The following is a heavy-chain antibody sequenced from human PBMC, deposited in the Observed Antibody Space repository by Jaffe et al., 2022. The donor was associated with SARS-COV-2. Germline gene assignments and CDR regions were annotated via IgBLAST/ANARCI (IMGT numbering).Heavy chain of an antibody. Sequence: EVQLVESGGGLVQPGGSLRLSCAASGFTFSSYWMHWVRQAPGKGLVWVSRINSDGSSTSYADSVKGRFTISRDNAKNTLYLQMNSLRAEDTAVYYCAREAIDSSGWHLKKYFQHWGQGTLVTVSS. CDR1: GFTFSSYW. CDR2: INSDGSST. V-gene: IGHV3-74*01. J-gene: IGHJ1*01. CDR3: AREAIDSSGWHLKKYFQH. D-gene: IGHD6-19*01.